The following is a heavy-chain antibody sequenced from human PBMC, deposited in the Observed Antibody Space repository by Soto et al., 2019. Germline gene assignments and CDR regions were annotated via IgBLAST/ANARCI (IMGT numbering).Heavy chain of an antibody. CDR3: ATPQGGWYPPFDY. V-gene: IGHV3-30*03. D-gene: IGHD6-19*01. J-gene: IGHJ4*02. CDR2: IAYDGSNK. Sequence: QVQLVESGGGVVQPGRSLRLSCAASGFTFSSYGMHWVRQAPGKGLEWVAVIAYDGSNKYYADTVKGRFTISRDNSKNTLSLQTNSLRAEDTAVYYCATPQGGWYPPFDYWGQGTLVTVSS. CDR1: GFTFSSYG.